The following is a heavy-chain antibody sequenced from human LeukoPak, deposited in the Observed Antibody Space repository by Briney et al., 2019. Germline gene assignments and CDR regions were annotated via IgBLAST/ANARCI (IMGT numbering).Heavy chain of an antibody. CDR2: IYTSGNT. V-gene: IGHV4-61*02. J-gene: IGHJ3*02. CDR1: GGSISSGNYY. Sequence: SETLSLTCTVSGGSISSGNYYWSWIRQPAGKGLEWIGRIYTSGNTNYNPSLKSRVTISVDTSKNQFSLKLTSVTAADTALYYCARGPYKYDRSGAFDIWGQGTMVTVSS. D-gene: IGHD3-22*01. CDR3: ARGPYKYDRSGAFDI.